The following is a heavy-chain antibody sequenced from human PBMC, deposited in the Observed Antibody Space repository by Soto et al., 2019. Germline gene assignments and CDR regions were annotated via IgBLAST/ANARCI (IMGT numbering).Heavy chain of an antibody. D-gene: IGHD3-10*01. Sequence: EVHLVESGGGVVQPGGSLRLSCAASGFTFKKFEMNWVRQAPGKGLEWISYFETGRKTYYAYSVKGRFTISRDNAKSSVYLQMNSLGVEDTAIYYCVRKTVGGTFDYWGQGTLVTVSS. V-gene: IGHV3-48*03. CDR3: VRKTVGGTFDY. J-gene: IGHJ4*02. CDR2: FETGRKT. CDR1: GFTFKKFE.